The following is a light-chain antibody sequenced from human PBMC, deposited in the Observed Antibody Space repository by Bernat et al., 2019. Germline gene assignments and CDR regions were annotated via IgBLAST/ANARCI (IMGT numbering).Light chain of an antibody. V-gene: IGKV1-13*01. CDR3: QKHNPYPIT. CDR2: YTS. Sequence: SLGDTVTITCRTSQGIASYLACYQQKPGKPPTPLIYYTSKLETGGPSRFSVSGSGTAYTLTISNLQPQDFAIYNCQKHNPYPITFGGGTTVEIK. CDR1: QGIASY. J-gene: IGKJ4*01.